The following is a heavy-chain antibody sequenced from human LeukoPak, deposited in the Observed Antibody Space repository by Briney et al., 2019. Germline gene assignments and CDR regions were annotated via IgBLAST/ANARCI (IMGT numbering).Heavy chain of an antibody. J-gene: IGHJ2*01. CDR3: ARGSGSYYMMWYFDL. V-gene: IGHV4-34*01. CDR2: INHSGST. CDR1: GGSFSGYY. D-gene: IGHD1-26*01. Sequence: SETLSLTCAVYGGSFSGYYWSWIRQPPGKGLEWTGEINHSGSTNYNPSLKSRVTISVDTSKNQFSLKLSSVTAADTAVYYCARGSGSYYMMWYFDLWGRGTLVTVSS.